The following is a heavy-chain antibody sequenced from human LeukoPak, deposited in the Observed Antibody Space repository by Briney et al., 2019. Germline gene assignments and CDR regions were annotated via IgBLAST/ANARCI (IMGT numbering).Heavy chain of an antibody. CDR2: ISGSGGST. CDR3: AKSTDYYDSSGYSS. J-gene: IGHJ4*02. CDR1: GFTFSSYA. D-gene: IGHD3-22*01. V-gene: IGHV3-23*01. Sequence: GGSLRLSCAASGFTFSSYAMSWVRQAPGKGLEWVSAISGSGGSTYYADSVKGRFTISRDNSKNTLYLQMNSLKAEDTAVYYCAKSTDYYDSSGYSSWGQGTLVTVSS.